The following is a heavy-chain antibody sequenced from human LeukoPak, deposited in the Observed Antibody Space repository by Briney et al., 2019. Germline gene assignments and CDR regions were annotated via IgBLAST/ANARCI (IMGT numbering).Heavy chain of an antibody. J-gene: IGHJ4*02. CDR1: GYTLTELS. Sequence: GASVKVSCKVSGYTLTELSMHWVRQAPGKGLEWMGGFDPEDGETIYAQKFQGRVTMTTDTSTSTAYMELRSLRSDDTAVYYCARDGDRGYSYGYAFDYWGQGTLVTVSS. CDR2: FDPEDGET. V-gene: IGHV1-24*01. D-gene: IGHD5-18*01. CDR3: ARDGDRGYSYGYAFDY.